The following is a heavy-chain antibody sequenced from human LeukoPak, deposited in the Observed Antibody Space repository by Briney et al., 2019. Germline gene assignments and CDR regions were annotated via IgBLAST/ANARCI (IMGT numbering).Heavy chain of an antibody. CDR2: ISYDGSNK. CDR3: ARGSLSDY. Sequence: GGSLRLSCAASGFTFSSYAMRWVRQAPGKGLEWVAVISYDGSNKYYADSVKGRFTISRDNSKNTLYLQMNSLRAEDTAVYYCARGSLSDYWGQGTLVTVSS. V-gene: IGHV3-30-3*01. CDR1: GFTFSSYA. J-gene: IGHJ4*02.